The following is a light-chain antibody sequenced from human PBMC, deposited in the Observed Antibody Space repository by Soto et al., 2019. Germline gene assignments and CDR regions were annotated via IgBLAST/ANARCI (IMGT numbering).Light chain of an antibody. CDR3: SSYTSSSTPHYV. CDR2: DVS. Sequence: QSVLTQPASVSGSPGQSITISCTGTSSDVGGYNYVSWYQQHPGKAPKLMIYDVSNRPSGVSNRFSGSKSVNTASLTISGLQAEDEADYYCSSYTSSSTPHYVFGTGTKLTVL. CDR1: SSDVGGYNY. V-gene: IGLV2-14*01. J-gene: IGLJ1*01.